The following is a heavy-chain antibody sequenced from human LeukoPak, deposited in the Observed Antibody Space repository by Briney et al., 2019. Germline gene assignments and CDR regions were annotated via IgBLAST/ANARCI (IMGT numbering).Heavy chain of an antibody. D-gene: IGHD3-16*02. V-gene: IGHV1-69*13. Sequence: ASVTVSCKASGGTFSSYAISWVRQAPGQGLEWMGGIIPIFGTANYAQKFQGRVTITADESTSTAYMELSSLRSEDTAVYYCARGNVWGSYRYTVPFDIWGQGTMVTVSS. J-gene: IGHJ3*02. CDR1: GGTFSSYA. CDR3: ARGNVWGSYRYTVPFDI. CDR2: IIPIFGTA.